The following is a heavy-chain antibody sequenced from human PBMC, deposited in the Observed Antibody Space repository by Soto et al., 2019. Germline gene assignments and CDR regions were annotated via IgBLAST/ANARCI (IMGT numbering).Heavy chain of an antibody. CDR3: ARPLTMVRGVIADDYYGMAV. CDR2: IYYSGST. J-gene: IGHJ6*02. D-gene: IGHD3-10*01. CDR1: GGSISSSSYY. V-gene: IGHV4-39*01. Sequence: SSETLSLTCTVSGGSISSSSYYWGWIRQPPGKGLEWIGSIYYSGSTYYNPSLKSRVTISVDTSKNQFSLKLSSVTAADTAVYYCARPLTMVRGVIADDYYGMAVWGQGTTVTVSS.